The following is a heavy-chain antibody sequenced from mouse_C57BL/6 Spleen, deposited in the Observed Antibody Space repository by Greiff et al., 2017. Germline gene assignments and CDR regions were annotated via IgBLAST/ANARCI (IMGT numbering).Heavy chain of an antibody. J-gene: IGHJ4*01. Sequence: QVQLQQSGAELVRPGASVTLSCKASGYTFTDYEMHWVKQTPVHGLEWIGAIDPETGGTAYNQKFKGKAILTADKSSSTAYMELRSLTSEDSAVYYFTSGLITTVVASYYAMDYWGQGTSVTVSS. CDR2: IDPETGGT. CDR3: TSGLITTVVASYYAMDY. V-gene: IGHV1-15*01. CDR1: GYTFTDYE. D-gene: IGHD1-1*01.